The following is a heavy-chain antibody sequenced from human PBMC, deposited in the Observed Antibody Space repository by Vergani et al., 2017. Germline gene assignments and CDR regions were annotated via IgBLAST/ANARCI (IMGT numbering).Heavy chain of an antibody. D-gene: IGHD2-21*01. CDR2: INTLDSNI. J-gene: IGHJ4*02. CDR3: TRHVPFGDGAGLNFDY. V-gene: IGHV5-51*01. CDR1: ERSFISNE. Sequence: EVMLVQSGAEVKTRGQSQKISCKYSERSFISNEIACVREMSWKGLQWMGKINTLDSNIAYSQSFQGHAIMSLDKSFTTCYLTWRCLKASDTAICDCTRHVPFGDGAGLNFDYWGQGTQVIVSS.